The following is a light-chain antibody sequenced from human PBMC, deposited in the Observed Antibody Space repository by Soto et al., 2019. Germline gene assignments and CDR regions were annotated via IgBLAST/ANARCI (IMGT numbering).Light chain of an antibody. Sequence: DIQMTQSPSSVSASVGDRVTITCRASQGISGRLAWFQQKPGKAPKFLISHASRLQCGVPSRFSGSESGTDFTLTINSLQPEDFATYYCLQASSFPRTFGQGTKVDIK. CDR3: LQASSFPRT. V-gene: IGKV1-12*01. CDR1: QGISGR. CDR2: HAS. J-gene: IGKJ1*01.